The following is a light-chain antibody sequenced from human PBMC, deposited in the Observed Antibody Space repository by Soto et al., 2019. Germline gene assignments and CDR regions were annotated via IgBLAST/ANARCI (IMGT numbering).Light chain of an antibody. CDR1: QGGSSC. CDR3: QVRTNWSIA. Sequence: EFVVTQSPATLSLSPGERATLSCSASQGGSSCLAWYPQKPGQAPPLLIYDASNRGTGIPARFSGTGSGTDFTLTINNLEPEDFAVYYCQVRTNWSIAFGRGTRLEV. V-gene: IGKV3-11*01. J-gene: IGKJ5*01. CDR2: DAS.